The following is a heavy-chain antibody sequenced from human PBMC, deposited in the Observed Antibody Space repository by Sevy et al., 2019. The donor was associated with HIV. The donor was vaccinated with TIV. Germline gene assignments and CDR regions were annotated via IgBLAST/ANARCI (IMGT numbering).Heavy chain of an antibody. V-gene: IGHV4-31*03. CDR1: GGSISSGAYY. CDR2: IYYTGCT. Sequence: SETLSLTCTVSGGSISSGAYYWSWIRQHPGTGLECIGYIYYTGCTYHNPSLRSRVTMSVDTSKNQFSLRLSSVTAADTAVYYCARNKSRREGEYWFDPWGQGTLVTVSS. J-gene: IGHJ5*02. D-gene: IGHD1-26*01. CDR3: ARNKSRREGEYWFDP.